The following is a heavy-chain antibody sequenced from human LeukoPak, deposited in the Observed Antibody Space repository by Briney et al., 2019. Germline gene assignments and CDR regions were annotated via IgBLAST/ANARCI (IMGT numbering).Heavy chain of an antibody. CDR3: ARVPVCSSTSCDQL. D-gene: IGHD2-2*01. J-gene: IGHJ4*02. CDR1: GFTFSSYS. Sequence: GGSLRLSCAASGFTFSSYSMNWVRQAPGKGLEWVSYISSSSSTIYYADSVKGRFTISRDNAKNSLYLQMNSLRAEDTAVYYCARVPVCSSTSCDQLWGQGTLVTVSS. V-gene: IGHV3-48*01. CDR2: ISSSSSTI.